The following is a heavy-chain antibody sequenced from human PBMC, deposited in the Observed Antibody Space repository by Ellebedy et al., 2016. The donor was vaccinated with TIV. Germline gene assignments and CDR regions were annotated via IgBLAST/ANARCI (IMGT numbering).Heavy chain of an antibody. Sequence: MPSETLSLTCTVSGGSISSYYWSWIRQPPGKGLEWIGYIYYSGSTNYNPSLKSRVTISVDTSKNQFSLKLSSVTAADTAVYYCARGKRSYFDYWGQGTLVTVSS. V-gene: IGHV4-59*01. CDR3: ARGKRSYFDY. CDR1: GGSISSYY. J-gene: IGHJ4*02. CDR2: IYYSGST. D-gene: IGHD4-17*01.